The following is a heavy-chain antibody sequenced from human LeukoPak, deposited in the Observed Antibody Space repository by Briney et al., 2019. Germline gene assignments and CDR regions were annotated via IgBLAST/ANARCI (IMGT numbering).Heavy chain of an antibody. Sequence: ASVKLSCKASVYTFTGYYMHWVRHAPGQGLGWMGWINPNSGGTNYAQKFQGRVTITRATSITTSYMERSRLRSDDTAGYDCARVITMVRGVIGLRLIGYWGQGTLVTVSS. J-gene: IGHJ4*02. CDR2: INPNSGGT. CDR3: ARVITMVRGVIGLRLIGY. D-gene: IGHD3-10*01. V-gene: IGHV1-2*02. CDR1: VYTFTGYY.